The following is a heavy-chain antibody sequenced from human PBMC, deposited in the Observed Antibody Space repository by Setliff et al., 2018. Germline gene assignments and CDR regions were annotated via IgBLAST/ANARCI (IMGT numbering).Heavy chain of an antibody. V-gene: IGHV4-4*08. J-gene: IGHJ5*02. CDR1: GESISDSY. Sequence: SETLSLTCGVYGESISDSYWSWIRQPPGRALEWIGHIYTSGSTNYNPSLKSRVTISVDTSKNQFSLKLSSVTAADTAVYYCARDRGVAATGIPGFDPWGQGTLVTVSS. CDR3: ARDRGVAATGIPGFDP. CDR2: IYTSGST. D-gene: IGHD2-15*01.